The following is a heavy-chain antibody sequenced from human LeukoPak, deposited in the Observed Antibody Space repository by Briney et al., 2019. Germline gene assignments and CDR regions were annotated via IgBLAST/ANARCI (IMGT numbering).Heavy chain of an antibody. CDR1: GFTFSSYS. V-gene: IGHV3-21*04. Sequence: GGSLRLSCAASGFTFSSYSMNWVRQAPGKGLEWVSAISGDSRYIYYADSVKGRFTISRDNSKNTLYLQMNSLRAEDTAVYYCAKDGLGFLEWPPYYFDYWGQGTLVTVSS. J-gene: IGHJ4*02. CDR3: AKDGLGFLEWPPYYFDY. D-gene: IGHD3-3*01. CDR2: ISGDSRYI.